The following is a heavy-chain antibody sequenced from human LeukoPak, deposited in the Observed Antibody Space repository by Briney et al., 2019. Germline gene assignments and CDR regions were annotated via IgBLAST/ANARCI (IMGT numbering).Heavy chain of an antibody. Sequence: GGSLRLSCAASGLTFTDAWVSWVRQAPGKGLEWVARITESGRENYAAPVMARFTASSDDSNTTVYLQMNSLTTDDTAVYYCTTAPTRTWLPYFGYWGQGTVVTVSS. V-gene: IGHV3-15*01. J-gene: IGHJ4*02. D-gene: IGHD5-24*01. CDR1: GLTFTDAW. CDR2: ITESGRE. CDR3: TTAPTRTWLPYFGY.